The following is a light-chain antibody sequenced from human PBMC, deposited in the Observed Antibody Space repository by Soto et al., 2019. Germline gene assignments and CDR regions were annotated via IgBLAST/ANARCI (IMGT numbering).Light chain of an antibody. CDR2: EVS. Sequence: LTQPASVSGSPGQSITISCTGTSSDIGGYNFVSWYHQHPGKAPKLMIYEVSNRPSGVSDRFSGSKSGNTASLTISGLQAEDEADYYCSSFRSGTTLFGTGTKVTVL. V-gene: IGLV2-14*01. J-gene: IGLJ1*01. CDR3: SSFRSGTTL. CDR1: SSDIGGYNF.